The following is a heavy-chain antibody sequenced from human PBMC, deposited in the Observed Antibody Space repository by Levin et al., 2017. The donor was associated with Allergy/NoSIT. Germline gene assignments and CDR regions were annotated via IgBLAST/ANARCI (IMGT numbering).Heavy chain of an antibody. CDR1: GFSLSTSGMC. D-gene: IGHD6-19*01. Sequence: TLSLTCTFSGFSLSTSGMCVSWIRQPPGKALEWLALIDWDDDKYYSTSLKTRLTISKDTSKNQVVLTMTNMDPVDTATYYCARTPRQHSSGWWFDYWGQGTLVTVSS. V-gene: IGHV2-70*01. CDR2: IDWDDDK. J-gene: IGHJ4*02. CDR3: ARTPRQHSSGWWFDY.